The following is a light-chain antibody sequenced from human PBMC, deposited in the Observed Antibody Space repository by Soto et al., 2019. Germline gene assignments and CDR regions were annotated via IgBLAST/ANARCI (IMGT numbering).Light chain of an antibody. Sequence: DIQMTQSPSTLSASIGDRVTITCRTSQSVDSWLAWYQQKPGKAPKLLIYKASSLQTGVPSRFIGSGSGTEFTLTISSLQPDDFATYYCQHYNDYSRMFGQGTKVEIK. V-gene: IGKV1-5*03. CDR3: QHYNDYSRM. CDR2: KAS. J-gene: IGKJ1*01. CDR1: QSVDSW.